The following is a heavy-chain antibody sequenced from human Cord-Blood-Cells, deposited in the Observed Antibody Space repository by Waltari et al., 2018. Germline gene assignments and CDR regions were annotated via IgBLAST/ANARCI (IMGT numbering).Heavy chain of an antibody. V-gene: IGHV4-59*01. D-gene: IGHD3-10*01. Sequence: QVQLQESGPGLVKPSETLSLTYTVSGGSISSYYWSWIRQPPGKGLEWIGYIYYSGSTNYNPSLKSRVTISVDTSKNQFSLKLSSVTAADTAVYYCARGGSYYYGSGSDAFDIWGQGTMVTVSS. J-gene: IGHJ3*02. CDR3: ARGGSYYYGSGSDAFDI. CDR2: IYYSGST. CDR1: GGSISSYY.